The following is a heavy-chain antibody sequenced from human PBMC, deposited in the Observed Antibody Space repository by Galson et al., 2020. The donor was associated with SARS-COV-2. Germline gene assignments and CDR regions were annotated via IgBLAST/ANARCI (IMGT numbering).Heavy chain of an antibody. V-gene: IGHV4-59*08. CDR2: IYYSGST. D-gene: IGHD2-21*02. J-gene: IGHJ5*02. Sequence: ETSETLSLTCTVSGGSISSYYWSWIRQPPGKGLEWIRYIYYSGSTNYNPSLKSRVTISVDTSKNQFSLKLSSVTAADTAVYYCARGVSGAYCGGDCYSNWFDPWGQGTLVTVSS. CDR3: ARGVSGAYCGGDCYSNWFDP. CDR1: GGSISSYY.